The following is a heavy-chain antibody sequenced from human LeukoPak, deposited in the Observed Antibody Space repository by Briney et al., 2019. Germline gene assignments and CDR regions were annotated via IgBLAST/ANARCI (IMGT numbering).Heavy chain of an antibody. V-gene: IGHV3-23*01. J-gene: IGHJ4*02. D-gene: IGHD3-10*01. CDR3: AKSLSGGGYYFEY. Sequence: DPGGSLRLSCAASGFTFSNYAMTWVRQAPGKGLEWVSGISDSCGSTYYADSVKGRFTISRDNSKNTLYPQMTSLKAEDTAVYYCAKSLSGGGYYFEYWGQGTLVTVSS. CDR1: GFTFSNYA. CDR2: ISDSCGST.